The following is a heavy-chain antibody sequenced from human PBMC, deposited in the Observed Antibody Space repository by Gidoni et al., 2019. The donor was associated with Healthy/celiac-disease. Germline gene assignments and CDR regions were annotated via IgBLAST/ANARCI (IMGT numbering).Heavy chain of an antibody. D-gene: IGHD2-15*01. V-gene: IGHV4-34*01. Sequence: QVQLPQSRAGLFQPSEPLSLTCAVYGRSFSGYYCRWLRQPPGKGLEWIGEINHSGRTTYNPSIKSRVTKSVETSKNQFALKLSSVTAAETAVYYCARGGVVVDATSSLSDFDYWGQGTLVTGSS. CDR1: GRSFSGYY. CDR2: INHSGRT. J-gene: IGHJ4*02. CDR3: ARGGVVVDATSSLSDFDY.